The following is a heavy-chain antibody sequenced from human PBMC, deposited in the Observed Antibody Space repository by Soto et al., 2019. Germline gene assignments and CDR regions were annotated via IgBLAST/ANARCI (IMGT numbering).Heavy chain of an antibody. CDR2: ISGSGGTT. CDR1: GFTFSSYA. Sequence: EVQLLESGGGLVQPGGSLRVSCAASGFTFSSYAMIWVRQAPGKGLEWISAISGSGGTTYYADSVKGRFTISRDNSMNTLYLQRSSLRAEDAAVYYCAKSEDTVTYGGGAWYFDLWGRGTLVTVSS. D-gene: IGHD5-18*01. CDR3: AKSEDTVTYGGGAWYFDL. J-gene: IGHJ2*01. V-gene: IGHV3-23*01.